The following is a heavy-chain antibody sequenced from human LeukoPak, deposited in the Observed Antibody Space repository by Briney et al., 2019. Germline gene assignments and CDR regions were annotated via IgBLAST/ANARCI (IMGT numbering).Heavy chain of an antibody. Sequence: ASVKVSYKASGYAFSGSYIHWVRQAPGQGPEWMGWINPTSGVTKYAQKFQGRVTMTRDTSIRTAYMDLSSLRSDDTAVYYCAREGVTTVTEYYFDYWGQGTLVTVSS. CDR1: GYAFSGSY. J-gene: IGHJ4*02. CDR2: INPTSGVT. D-gene: IGHD4-17*01. V-gene: IGHV1-2*02. CDR3: AREGVTTVTEYYFDY.